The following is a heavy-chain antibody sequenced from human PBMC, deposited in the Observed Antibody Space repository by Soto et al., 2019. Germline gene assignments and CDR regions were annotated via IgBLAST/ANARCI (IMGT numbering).Heavy chain of an antibody. CDR2: IYSGGST. Sequence: GSLRLSCAASGFTVSSNYMSWVRQAPGKGLEWVSVIYSGGSTYYADSVKGRFTISRDNSKNTLYLQMSSLRAEDTAVYYCVKANKYDFDYWGQGTLVTVSS. D-gene: IGHD2-8*01. J-gene: IGHJ4*02. V-gene: IGHV3-66*01. CDR3: VKANKYDFDY. CDR1: GFTVSSNY.